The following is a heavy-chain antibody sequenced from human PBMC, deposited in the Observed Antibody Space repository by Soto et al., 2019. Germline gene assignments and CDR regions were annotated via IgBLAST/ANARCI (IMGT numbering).Heavy chain of an antibody. CDR2: IWYDGSNK. D-gene: IGHD6-19*01. V-gene: IGHV3-33*01. Sequence: QVQLVESGGGVVQPGRSLRLSCAASGFTFSSYGMHWVRQAPGKGLEWVAVIWYDGSNKYYADSVKGRFTISRDNSKNTRYLQMNSLRAEDTAVYYWARDGWQWLVRVLGNFDYWGQGTLVTVSS. CDR1: GFTFSSYG. J-gene: IGHJ4*02. CDR3: ARDGWQWLVRVLGNFDY.